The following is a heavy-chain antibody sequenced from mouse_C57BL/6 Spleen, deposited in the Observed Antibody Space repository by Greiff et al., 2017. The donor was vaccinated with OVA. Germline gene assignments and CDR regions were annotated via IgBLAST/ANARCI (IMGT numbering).Heavy chain of an antibody. J-gene: IGHJ4*01. D-gene: IGHD2-4*01. Sequence: VKLMESGPGLVKPGASVKLSCKASGYTFTSYDINWVKQRPGQGLEWIGWIYPRDGSTKYNEKFKGKATLTVDTSSSTAYMELHSLTSEDSAVYFCAREEDYDGSYAMDYWGQGTSVTVSS. CDR2: IYPRDGST. CDR3: AREEDYDGSYAMDY. V-gene: IGHV1-85*01. CDR1: GYTFTSYD.